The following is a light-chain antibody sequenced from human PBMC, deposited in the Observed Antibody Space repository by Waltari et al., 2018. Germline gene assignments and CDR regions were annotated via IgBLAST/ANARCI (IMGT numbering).Light chain of an antibody. V-gene: IGKV1-5*03. J-gene: IGKJ2*01. Sequence: DIQMTQSPSTLSASVGDRVTITCRASQSISNWLAWYQQKPGKAPKVLIYKSFTLQSGVPSRFSGSGSETEFILTISSLQPDDFATYYYQQYNIWPYTFGQGTTLEI. CDR3: QQYNIWPYT. CDR1: QSISNW. CDR2: KSF.